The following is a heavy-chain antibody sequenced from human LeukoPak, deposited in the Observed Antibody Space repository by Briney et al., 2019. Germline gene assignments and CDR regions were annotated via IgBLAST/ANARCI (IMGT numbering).Heavy chain of an antibody. J-gene: IGHJ4*02. CDR2: IYSGGST. CDR3: AKAHVLSHGLFDY. CDR1: GFTVSSNY. Sequence: GGSLRLSCAASGFTVSSNYMSWVRQAPGKWLEWVSVIYSGGSTYYADSVKGRFTISGDNSKNTLYLQMNSLRAEDTAVYYCAKAHVLSHGLFDYWGQGTLVTVSS. D-gene: IGHD3-10*02. V-gene: IGHV3-53*05.